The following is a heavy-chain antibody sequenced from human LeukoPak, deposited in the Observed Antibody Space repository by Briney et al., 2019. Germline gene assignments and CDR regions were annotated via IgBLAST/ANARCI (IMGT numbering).Heavy chain of an antibody. Sequence: SVKVSCKASGGTFSSYAISWVRQAPGQGLEWKGGIIPIFGTANYAQKFQGRVTITADESTSTAYMELSSLRSEDTAVYYCARLPPYCGGNCYPYYFDYWGQGTLVTVSS. J-gene: IGHJ4*02. CDR3: ARLPPYCGGNCYPYYFDY. CDR2: IIPIFGTA. V-gene: IGHV1-69*01. CDR1: GGTFSSYA. D-gene: IGHD2-21*02.